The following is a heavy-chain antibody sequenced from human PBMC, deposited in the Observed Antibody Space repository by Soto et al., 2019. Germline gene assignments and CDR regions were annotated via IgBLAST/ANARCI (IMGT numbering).Heavy chain of an antibody. J-gene: IGHJ6*02. V-gene: IGHV5-10-1*01. D-gene: IGHD3-3*01. Sequence: PGESLKISCKGSGYSFTSYWISWVRQMPGKGLEWMGRIDPSDSYTNYSPSFQGHVTISADKSISTAYLQWSSLKASDTAMHYCARFAWSGYYNQYYYYGMDVWGQGATVTVSS. CDR3: ARFAWSGYYNQYYYYGMDV. CDR1: GYSFTSYW. CDR2: IDPSDSYT.